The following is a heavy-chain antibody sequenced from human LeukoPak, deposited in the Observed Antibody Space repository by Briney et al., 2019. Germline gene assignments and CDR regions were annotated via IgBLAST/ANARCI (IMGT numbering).Heavy chain of an antibody. V-gene: IGHV3-23*01. Sequence: GGSLRLSCAASGFTFSSYAMSWVRQAPGKGPEWVSGISGSGGNTYHADSVKGRFTISRDNSKNTLYLQMKSLRAEDTAVYYCARELEIAVAGTLGYWGQGTLVTVSS. CDR2: ISGSGGNT. CDR3: ARELEIAVAGTLGY. CDR1: GFTFSSYA. D-gene: IGHD6-19*01. J-gene: IGHJ4*02.